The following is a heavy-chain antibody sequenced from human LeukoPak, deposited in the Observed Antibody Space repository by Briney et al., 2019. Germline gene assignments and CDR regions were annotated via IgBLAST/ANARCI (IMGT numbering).Heavy chain of an antibody. V-gene: IGHV4-34*01. Sequence: SETLSLTCAVYGGSFSGYYWSWIRQPPGKGLEWIGEINHSGSTNYNPSLKSRVTITVDTSKTQFSLNLSSVTAADTALYYCASEAYQGGYFDYWGQGTLVTVSS. D-gene: IGHD3-16*01. CDR2: INHSGST. CDR1: GGSFSGYY. CDR3: ASEAYQGGYFDY. J-gene: IGHJ4*02.